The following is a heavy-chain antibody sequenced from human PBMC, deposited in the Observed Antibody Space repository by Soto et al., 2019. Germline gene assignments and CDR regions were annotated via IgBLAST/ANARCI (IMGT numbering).Heavy chain of an antibody. V-gene: IGHV3-48*01. CDR3: ARGVGSCSGGSCYLDS. CDR1: GFTFSSYN. CDR2: ISSSSTTI. J-gene: IGHJ4*02. D-gene: IGHD2-15*01. Sequence: EVQLVESGGGLVQPGGSLRLSCAASGFTFSSYNMNWVRQAPGKGLEWVSYISSSSTTIHYGDSVKGRFTISRDNAKNSLYLQMNSLRAEDTAVYYCARGVGSCSGGSCYLDSWGQGTLVTVSS.